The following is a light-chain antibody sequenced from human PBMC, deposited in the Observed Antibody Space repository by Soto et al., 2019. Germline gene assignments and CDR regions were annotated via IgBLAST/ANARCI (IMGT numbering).Light chain of an antibody. CDR2: GVS. V-gene: IGKV3-20*01. Sequence: EIVLTQSPGTLSLSPGERATLSCRASQSVNTKYLAWYQQKPGQAPRLLIYGVSSRATGIPDRFSGSGSGTDFILTTSRVEPADFAAYYCQQFGTSPLVTFGPGTKVDIK. J-gene: IGKJ3*01. CDR3: QQFGTSPLVT. CDR1: QSVNTKY.